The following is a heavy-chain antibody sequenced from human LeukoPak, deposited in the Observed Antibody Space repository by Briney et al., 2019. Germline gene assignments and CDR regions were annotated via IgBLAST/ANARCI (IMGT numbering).Heavy chain of an antibody. D-gene: IGHD1-26*01. CDR3: AKDPSGSYYYYYGMDV. CDR1: GFTFSTYA. V-gene: IGHV3-23*01. Sequence: SGGSLRLSCAASGFTFSTYAVSWVRQAPGKGLEWASAISGSGGSTYYADSVKGRFTISRDNSKNTLYLQMNSLRAEDTAVYYCAKDPSGSYYYYYGMDVWGQGTTVTVSS. J-gene: IGHJ6*02. CDR2: ISGSGGST.